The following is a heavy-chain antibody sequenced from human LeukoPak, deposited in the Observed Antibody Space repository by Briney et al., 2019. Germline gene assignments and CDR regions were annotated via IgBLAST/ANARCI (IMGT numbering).Heavy chain of an antibody. V-gene: IGHV3-48*03. D-gene: IGHD3-22*01. Sequence: GGSLRLSCAASGFTFSSFEMNRVPPAPGKGLEWVSYISSSGRSIDEADSVKGRFTSSRDNAKNSLYLQMSSLRAEDTAVYYCARAFLYYFDNSGYYRAFDIWGQGTMVTVSS. CDR1: GFTFSSFE. CDR3: ARAFLYYFDNSGYYRAFDI. CDR2: ISSSGRSI. J-gene: IGHJ3*02.